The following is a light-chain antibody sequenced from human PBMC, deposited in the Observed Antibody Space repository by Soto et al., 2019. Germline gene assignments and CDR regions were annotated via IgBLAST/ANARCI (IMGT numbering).Light chain of an antibody. J-gene: IGKJ1*01. CDR2: KVS. CDR3: MQGTHWWT. Sequence: DVVMTQSPLSLPVTLGQPASISCRSSQSLVHSDGNTYLNWFQQRPGQSPRRLISKVSNRESGVPDRFSGSVSGTDFTLKISRVEAEDVGVYYCMQGTHWWTCGQGTKVEIK. CDR1: QSLVHSDGNTY. V-gene: IGKV2-30*02.